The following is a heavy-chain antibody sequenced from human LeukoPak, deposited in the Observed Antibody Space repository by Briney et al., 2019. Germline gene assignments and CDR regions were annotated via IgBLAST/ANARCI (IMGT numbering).Heavy chain of an antibody. V-gene: IGHV1-69*04. Sequence: GASVKVSCKASGGTFISYAISWVRQAPGQGLEWMGRIIPILGIANYAQKFQGRVTITADKSTSTAYMELSSLRSEDTAVYYCARVGWFGEFRLDYWGQGTLVTVSS. J-gene: IGHJ4*02. CDR2: IIPILGIA. D-gene: IGHD3-10*01. CDR1: GGTFISYA. CDR3: ARVGWFGEFRLDY.